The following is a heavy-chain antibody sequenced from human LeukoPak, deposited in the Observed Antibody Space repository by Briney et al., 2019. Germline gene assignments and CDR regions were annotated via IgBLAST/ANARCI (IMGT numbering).Heavy chain of an antibody. CDR2: INHSGST. D-gene: IGHD3-3*01. CDR1: GGSFSGYY. CDR3: ARAAYVLRFLEWLRKYCFDY. Sequence: SETLSLTCAVYGGSFSGYYWSWIRQPPGKGLEWIGEINHSGSTNYNPSLKSRVTISVDTSKNQFSLKLSSVTAADTAVYYCARAAYVLRFLEWLRKYCFDYWGQGTLVTVSS. V-gene: IGHV4-34*01. J-gene: IGHJ4*02.